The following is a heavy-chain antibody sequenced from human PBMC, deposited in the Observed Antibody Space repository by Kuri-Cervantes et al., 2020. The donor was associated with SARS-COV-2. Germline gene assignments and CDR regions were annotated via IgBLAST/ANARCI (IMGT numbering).Heavy chain of an antibody. CDR2: INPNSGGT. J-gene: IGHJ4*02. V-gene: IGHV1-2*02. Sequence: ASVKVSCKASGYTFTGYYMHWVRQAPGQGLEWMGWINPNSGGTNYAQKFQGRVTMTRDTSISTAYMELSRLRSDGTAVYYCARACSSTSCYFSEFDYWGQGTLVTVSS. D-gene: IGHD2-2*01. CDR3: ARACSSTSCYFSEFDY. CDR1: GYTFTGYY.